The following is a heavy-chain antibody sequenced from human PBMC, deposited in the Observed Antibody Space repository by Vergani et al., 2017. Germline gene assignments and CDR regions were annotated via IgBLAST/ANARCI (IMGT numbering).Heavy chain of an antibody. Sequence: QVQLQESGPGLVKPSETLSLTCTVSGGSISSYYWSWIRQPAGKGLEWIGRIYTSGSTNYNPSLKSRVTMSVDTSKNQFSLKLSSVTAADTAVYYCARTYIAARFSLTIHAFDIWGQGTMVTVSS. V-gene: IGHV4-4*07. J-gene: IGHJ3*02. CDR3: ARTYIAARFSLTIHAFDI. D-gene: IGHD6-6*01. CDR2: IYTSGST. CDR1: GGSISSYY.